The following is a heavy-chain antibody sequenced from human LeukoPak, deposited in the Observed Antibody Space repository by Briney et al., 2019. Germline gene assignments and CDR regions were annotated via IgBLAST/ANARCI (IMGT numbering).Heavy chain of an antibody. Sequence: TGGSLRLSCAAPGFTFTTYWMHWVRQAPGKGLEWVANIKQDGSEKYYVDSAKGRFTISRDNGKNSVYLQMNSLRAEDTAVYYCARDGGHGGDLDYWGQGTLVTVSS. CDR2: IKQDGSEK. CDR3: ARDGGHGGDLDY. D-gene: IGHD2-21*02. J-gene: IGHJ4*02. V-gene: IGHV3-7*01. CDR1: GFTFTTYW.